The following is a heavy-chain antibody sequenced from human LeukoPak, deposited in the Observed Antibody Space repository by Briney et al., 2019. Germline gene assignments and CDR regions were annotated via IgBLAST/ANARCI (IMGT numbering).Heavy chain of an antibody. J-gene: IGHJ5*02. D-gene: IGHD4-11*01. CDR3: ARGTTGYNWFDP. CDR2: INHSGST. V-gene: IGHV4-34*01. Sequence: PSETLSLTCAVYGGSFSGYYWSWIRQPPGKGLEWIGEINHSGSTNYNPSLKSRVTISVDTSKNQFSLKLSSVTAADTAVYYCARGTTGYNWFDPWGQGTLVTVSS. CDR1: GGSFSGYY.